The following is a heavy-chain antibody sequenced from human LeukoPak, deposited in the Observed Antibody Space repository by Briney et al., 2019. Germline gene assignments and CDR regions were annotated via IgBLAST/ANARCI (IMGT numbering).Heavy chain of an antibody. V-gene: IGHV6-1*01. CDR1: GDSVSSNSAA. Sequence: SQTLSLTCAISGDSVSSNSAAWSWLRQSPSRGLEWLGRTYYRSKWYNDYAVSVKSRITINPETSKNQFSLQLSSVTPEDTAVYYCARAGDWAFDYWGQGTLVTVSS. D-gene: IGHD2-21*01. CDR3: ARAGDWAFDY. J-gene: IGHJ4*02. CDR2: TYYRSKWYN.